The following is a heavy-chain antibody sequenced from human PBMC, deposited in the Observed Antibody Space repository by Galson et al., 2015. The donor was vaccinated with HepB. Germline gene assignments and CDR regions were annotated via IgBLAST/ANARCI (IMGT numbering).Heavy chain of an antibody. V-gene: IGHV3-7*01. CDR3: ARDDSFGYYYNYYGLDV. CDR1: GFTFSSYW. CDR2: IKEDGSEK. Sequence: SLRLSCAASGFTFSSYWMSWVRQAPGKGLEWVANIKEDGSEKYYVDSVKGRLIISRDNAKNTLYLQVNSLRAEDTAVYYCARDDSFGYYYNYYGLDVWGQGTTVTVPS. D-gene: IGHD2-15*01. J-gene: IGHJ6*02.